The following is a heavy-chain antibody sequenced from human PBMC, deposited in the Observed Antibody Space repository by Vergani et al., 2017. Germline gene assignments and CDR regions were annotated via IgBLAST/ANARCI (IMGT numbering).Heavy chain of an antibody. CDR2: IIPILGIA. V-gene: IGHV1-69*04. CDR1: GGTFSSYA. D-gene: IGHD2-15*01. J-gene: IGHJ6*02. CDR3: ARQYCSGGSGYTHYYYDGMDV. Sequence: QVQLVQSGAEVKKPGSSVKVSCKASGGTFSSYAISWVRQAPGQGLEWMGRIIPILGIANYAQKFQGRFTITADKSTSTAYMELSSLRSEDTAVYYCARQYCSGGSGYTHYYYDGMDVWGQGTTVTVSS.